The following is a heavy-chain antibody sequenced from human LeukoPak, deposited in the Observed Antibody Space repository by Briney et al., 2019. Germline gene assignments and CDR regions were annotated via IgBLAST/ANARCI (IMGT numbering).Heavy chain of an antibody. CDR1: GFSFSTYS. D-gene: IGHD1-26*01. J-gene: IGHJ4*02. Sequence: GGSLRLSCAASGFSFSTYSLNWVRQAPGKGLEWVSLISGSGGGTYYADSVKGRFTISRDNSKNTLYLQLNSLRVEDTAVYYCAKGTAYSGSFDFDYWGQGTLVTVSS. CDR2: ISGSGGGT. V-gene: IGHV3-23*01. CDR3: AKGTAYSGSFDFDY.